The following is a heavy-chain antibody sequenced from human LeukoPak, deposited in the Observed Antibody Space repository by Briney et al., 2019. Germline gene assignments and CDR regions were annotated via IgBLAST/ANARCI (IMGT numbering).Heavy chain of an antibody. V-gene: IGHV4-31*03. CDR1: GGSISSGGYY. D-gene: IGHD6-13*01. CDR2: IYYSGST. J-gene: IGHJ5*02. Sequence: SETLSLTCTVSGGSISSGGYYWSWIRQHPGKGLEWIGYIYYSGSTYYNPSLKSRVTISVDTSKNQFSLKLSSVTAADTAVYYCARGYGYSSRYNWSDPWGQGTLVTVSS. CDR3: ARGYGYSSRYNWSDP.